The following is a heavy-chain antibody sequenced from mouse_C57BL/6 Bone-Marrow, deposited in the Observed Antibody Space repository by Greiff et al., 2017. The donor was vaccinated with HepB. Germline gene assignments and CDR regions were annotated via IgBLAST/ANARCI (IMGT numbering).Heavy chain of an antibody. J-gene: IGHJ3*01. CDR2: IYPGSGST. V-gene: IGHV1-55*01. D-gene: IGHD3-3*01. CDR3: ARGTLAY. CDR1: VYTFTSYW. Sequence: QVQLQPGAELVKPGASVKMSCKASVYTFTSYWITWVKQRPGQGLEWIGDIYPGSGSTNYNEKFKSKATLTVDTSSSTAYMQLSSLTSEDSAVYYCARGTLAYWGQGTLVTVSA.